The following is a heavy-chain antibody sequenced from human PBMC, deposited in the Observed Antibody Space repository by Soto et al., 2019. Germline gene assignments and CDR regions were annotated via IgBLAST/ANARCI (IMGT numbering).Heavy chain of an antibody. J-gene: IGHJ4*02. D-gene: IGHD3-3*01. CDR1: GFTFSNYG. CDR3: VRGALWNTYYRAGEDF. Sequence: QVQLVESGGGVVHPGRSLRLSCAASGFTFSNYGMVWVRQAPGKGLQWVAVIWHDGSNQYYADSVKGRFTISRDNSKNTLYVQMNSLRAEDTAVYYCVRGALWNTYYRAGEDFWGQGTLVIVSS. CDR2: IWHDGSNQ. V-gene: IGHV3-33*01.